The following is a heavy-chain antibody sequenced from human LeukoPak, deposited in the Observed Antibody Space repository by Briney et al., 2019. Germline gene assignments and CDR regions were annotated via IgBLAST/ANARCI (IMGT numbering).Heavy chain of an antibody. D-gene: IGHD2-15*01. J-gene: IGHJ4*02. CDR3: ARQPYRSGAYYFDY. CDR2: IYYSGST. V-gene: IGHV4-59*08. Sequence: SETLSLTCTVSGGSISSYYWSWIRQPPGKGLEWIGYIYYSGSTNYNPSLRSRITISIDTSKNQFSLKLRSVTAADTAVYYCARQPYRSGAYYFDYWGQGTLITVSS. CDR1: GGSISSYY.